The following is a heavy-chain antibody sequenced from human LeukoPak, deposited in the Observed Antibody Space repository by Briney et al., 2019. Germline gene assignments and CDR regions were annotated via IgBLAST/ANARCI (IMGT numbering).Heavy chain of an antibody. J-gene: IGHJ4*02. V-gene: IGHV3-23*01. D-gene: IGHD1-26*01. CDR3: ARSGSYQTTDY. CDR1: GLTFSSYA. CDR2: ISGSGGST. Sequence: GGSLRLSCAASGLTFSSYAMNWVRQAPGKGLEWVSAISGSGGSTYYADSVKGRFTISRDNSKNTLYLQMNSLRAEDTAVYYCARSGSYQTTDYWGQGTLVTVSS.